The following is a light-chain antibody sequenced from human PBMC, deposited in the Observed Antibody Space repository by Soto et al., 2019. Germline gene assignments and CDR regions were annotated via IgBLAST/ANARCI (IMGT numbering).Light chain of an antibody. V-gene: IGKV1-5*01. CDR1: QSISSW. CDR2: DAS. Sequence: DIQMTQSPSILSASVGDRVTISCRASQSISSWLAWYQQKPGKAPNLLIFDASTLETGVPSRFSGSEAETEFTLTISGLQPDGFATYYCQQYNSYPWTFGQGTKVEIK. J-gene: IGKJ1*01. CDR3: QQYNSYPWT.